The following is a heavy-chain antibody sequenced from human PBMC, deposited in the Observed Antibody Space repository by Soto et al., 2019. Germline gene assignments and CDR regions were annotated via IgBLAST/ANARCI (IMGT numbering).Heavy chain of an antibody. CDR1: GGSFSCYY. CDR2: INHSGST. Sequence: SGTLSLTCAVYGGSFSCYYWSWIRQPPGKGLEWIGEINHSGSTNYNPSLKSRVTISVDTSKNQFSLKLSSVTAADTAVYYCARLXGSLHYAPPYYYYGMDVWGQGTTVTVSS. J-gene: IGHJ6*02. D-gene: IGHD4-17*01. CDR3: ARLXGSLHYAPPYYYYGMDV. V-gene: IGHV4-34*01.